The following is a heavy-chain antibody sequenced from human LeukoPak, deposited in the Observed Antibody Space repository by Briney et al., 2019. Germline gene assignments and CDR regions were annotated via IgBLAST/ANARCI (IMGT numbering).Heavy chain of an antibody. D-gene: IGHD3-10*01. V-gene: IGHV3-7*01. CDR2: IKHDGSEK. Sequence: GGSLRLSCAASGFTFSSYWMSWVRQAPGKGLEWVANIKHDGSEKYFVDSVKGRFTISRDNAKNSLHLQMNSLRDEDTAVYYCVRGGGSFDYWGQGTLVTVSS. CDR1: GFTFSSYW. CDR3: VRGGGSFDY. J-gene: IGHJ4*02.